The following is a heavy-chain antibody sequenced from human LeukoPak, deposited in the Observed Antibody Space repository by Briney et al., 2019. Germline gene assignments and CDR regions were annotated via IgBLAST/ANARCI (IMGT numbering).Heavy chain of an antibody. Sequence: SETLFLTCTGSGYSISNGYYWGWIRQPPGKGLEWIGSIYHSGSTYYNPSLKSRVTISVDTSKNQFSLKLSSVTAADTAVYYCARGPSTHYYGSGNYSYFDYLGQGTLVTVSS. CDR3: ARGPSTHYYGSGNYSYFDY. V-gene: IGHV4-38-2*02. CDR2: IYHSGST. D-gene: IGHD3-10*01. J-gene: IGHJ4*02. CDR1: GYSISNGYY.